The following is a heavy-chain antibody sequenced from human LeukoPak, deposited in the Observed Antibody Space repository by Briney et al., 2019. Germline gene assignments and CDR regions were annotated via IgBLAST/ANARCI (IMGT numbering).Heavy chain of an antibody. Sequence: ASVKVSCKASGYTFTSYEINWVRQATGQGLEWMGWMNPNSGNTGYAQKFQGRVTMTRNTSISTAYMELSSLRSEDTAVYYCVPFGELLWENNWFDPWGQGTLVTVSS. CDR3: VPFGELLWENNWFDP. CDR2: MNPNSGNT. J-gene: IGHJ5*02. CDR1: GYTFTSYE. V-gene: IGHV1-8*01. D-gene: IGHD3-10*01.